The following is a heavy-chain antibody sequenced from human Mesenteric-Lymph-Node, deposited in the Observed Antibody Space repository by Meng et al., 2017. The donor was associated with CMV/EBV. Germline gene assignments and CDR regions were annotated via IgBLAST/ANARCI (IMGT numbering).Heavy chain of an antibody. CDR2: ISSSGSTI. Sequence: GESLKISCAASGFTFSSYAMSWVRQAPGKGLEWVSYISSSGSTIYYADSVKGRFTISRDSAKNSLYLQMNSLRAEDTAVYYCARDRRRWAFDIWAKGQWSPSPQ. D-gene: IGHD4-23*01. CDR1: GFTFSSYA. J-gene: IGHJ3*02. V-gene: IGHV3-48*03. CDR3: ARDRRRWAFDI.